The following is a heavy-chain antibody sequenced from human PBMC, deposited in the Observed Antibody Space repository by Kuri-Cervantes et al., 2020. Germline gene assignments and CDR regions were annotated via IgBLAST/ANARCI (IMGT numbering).Heavy chain of an antibody. D-gene: IGHD2/OR15-2a*01. CDR3: ARGISTASKAFDI. CDR2: ISSSSSTI. Sequence: GESLKISCAASGFTFSSYSMNWVRQAPGKGLEWISFISSSSSTIYYADSVKGRFTISRDNAKNSLYLQMNSLRAEDTAVYYCARGISTASKAFDIWGQGTMVTVSS. CDR1: GFTFSSYS. J-gene: IGHJ3*02. V-gene: IGHV3-48*01.